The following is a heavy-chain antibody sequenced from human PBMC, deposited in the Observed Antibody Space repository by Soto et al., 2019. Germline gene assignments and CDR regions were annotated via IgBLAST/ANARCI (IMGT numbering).Heavy chain of an antibody. CDR2: ISSSGSII. Sequence: LRLSCAASGFTFSDYYMSWIRQAPGKGLEWVSYISSSGSIIYYADSVKGRFTISRDNAKNSLYLQLNSLRAEDTAVYYCARDLGYYASDGYFDYWGQGTLVTVSS. CDR3: ARDLGYYASDGYFDY. V-gene: IGHV3-11*01. CDR1: GFTFSDYY. D-gene: IGHD3-22*01. J-gene: IGHJ4*02.